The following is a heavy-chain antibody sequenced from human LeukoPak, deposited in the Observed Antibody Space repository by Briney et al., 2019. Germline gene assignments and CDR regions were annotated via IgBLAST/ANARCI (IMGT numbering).Heavy chain of an antibody. CDR2: INPSGGST. CDR1: GYTFTTYY. Sequence: ASVKVSCKASGYTFTTYYIHWVRQAPGQGLEWMGFINPSGGSTGYAQKFQGRVTMTRDTSTSTVYMDLSSLTSEDTAVYYCARNVGSGLDYWGQGTLVIVSS. CDR3: ARNVGSGLDY. V-gene: IGHV1-46*03. J-gene: IGHJ4*02. D-gene: IGHD3-10*01.